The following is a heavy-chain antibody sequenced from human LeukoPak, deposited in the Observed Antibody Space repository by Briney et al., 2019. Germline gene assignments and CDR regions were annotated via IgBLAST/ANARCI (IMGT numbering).Heavy chain of an antibody. CDR1: GGSLSGYY. D-gene: IGHD2-2*01. CDR3: ARGELVPAAKGWFDP. V-gene: IGHV4-34*01. Sequence: SETLSLTCAVYGGSLSGYYWSWIRQPPGKGLEWIGEINHSGSTNYNPSLKSRVTISVDTSKNQFSLKLSSVTAADTAVYYCARGELVPAAKGWFDPWGQGTLVTVSS. J-gene: IGHJ5*02. CDR2: INHSGST.